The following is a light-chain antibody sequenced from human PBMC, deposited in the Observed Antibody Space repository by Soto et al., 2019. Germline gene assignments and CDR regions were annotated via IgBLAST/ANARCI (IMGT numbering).Light chain of an antibody. CDR1: QSVSTF. CDR2: GAS. J-gene: IGKJ5*01. Sequence: EIVMTQSPATLYVSPGDSVTLSCRASQSVSTFLAWYQHRPGQPPRLLIYGASTRATGVPARFSGSRSDTDFTLTISILQSEDFAVYFCQQCIDWPQFTFGQGTRLEIK. V-gene: IGKV3-15*01. CDR3: QQCIDWPQFT.